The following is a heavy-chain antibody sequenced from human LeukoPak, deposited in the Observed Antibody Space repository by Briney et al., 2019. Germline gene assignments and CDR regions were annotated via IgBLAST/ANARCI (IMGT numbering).Heavy chain of an antibody. CDR3: AKEGSSWYYFDY. CDR1: GFTFDDYA. CDR2: VNGDGGTI. Sequence: PGGSLRLSCAASGFTFDDYAMHWVRQAPGKGLEWVSLVNGDGGTISYADSVKGRFTISRDNSKNSLYLQMNSLRTEDTALYYCAKEGSSWYYFDYWGQGTLVTVSS. J-gene: IGHJ4*02. V-gene: IGHV3-43*02. D-gene: IGHD6-13*01.